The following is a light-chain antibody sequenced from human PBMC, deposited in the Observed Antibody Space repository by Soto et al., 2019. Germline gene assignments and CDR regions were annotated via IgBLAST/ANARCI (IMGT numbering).Light chain of an antibody. CDR1: SSDVGGYNY. V-gene: IGLV2-14*01. Sequence: QCALTQPASVYGSPGQSITISCTGTSSDVGGYNYVSWYQQHPGKAPKLMIYDVSNRPSGVSNRFSGSKSGNTASLTISGLQAEDEADYYCSSYTSSSTGVFGTGTKVTVL. CDR3: SSYTSSSTGV. J-gene: IGLJ1*01. CDR2: DVS.